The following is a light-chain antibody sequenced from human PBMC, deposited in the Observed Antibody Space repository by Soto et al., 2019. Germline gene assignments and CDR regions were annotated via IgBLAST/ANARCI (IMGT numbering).Light chain of an antibody. CDR3: QHYNDWPPTWT. V-gene: IGKV3-15*01. J-gene: IGKJ1*01. CDR1: QSVSSK. Sequence: EIVMTQSPATLSVSPGERATLSCRASQSVSSKLAWYQQKPGQAPRVLIYGASTRATGIPARFSSSGSGTEFTLTISSLQSEDFAVYYCQHYNDWPPTWTFGQVTTVEIK. CDR2: GAS.